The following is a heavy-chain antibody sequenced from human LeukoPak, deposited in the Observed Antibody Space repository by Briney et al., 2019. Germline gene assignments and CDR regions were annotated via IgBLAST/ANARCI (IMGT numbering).Heavy chain of an antibody. Sequence: PGGSLRLSCAASGFTFSSYEMNWVRQAPGKGLEGVSYISSSGSTIYYADSVKGRFTISRDNSKNTLYLQMNSLRAEDTAVYYCARGRSTLYWFDPWGQGTLVTVSS. CDR2: ISSSGSTI. D-gene: IGHD2-8*01. CDR1: GFTFSSYE. CDR3: ARGRSTLYWFDP. J-gene: IGHJ5*02. V-gene: IGHV3-48*03.